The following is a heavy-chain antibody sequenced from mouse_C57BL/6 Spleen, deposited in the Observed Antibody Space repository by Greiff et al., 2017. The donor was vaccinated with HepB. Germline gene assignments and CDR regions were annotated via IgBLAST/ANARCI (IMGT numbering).Heavy chain of an antibody. V-gene: IGHV5-4*01. CDR1: GFTFSSYA. CDR3: ARESYGSRGAMDY. D-gene: IGHD1-1*01. Sequence: EVQLVESGGGLVKPGGSLKLSCAASGFTFSSYAMSWVRQTPDTRLEWVATISDGGSYTYYPDNVKGRFTISSDNAKNNLYLQMSHLKSEDTAMYYCARESYGSRGAMDYWGQGTSVTVSS. J-gene: IGHJ4*01. CDR2: ISDGGSYT.